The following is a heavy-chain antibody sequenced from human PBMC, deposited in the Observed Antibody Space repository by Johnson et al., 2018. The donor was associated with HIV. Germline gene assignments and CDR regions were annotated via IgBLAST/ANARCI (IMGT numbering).Heavy chain of an antibody. J-gene: IGHJ3*02. V-gene: IGHV3-20*04. CDR2: IIWNGGNT. CDR1: GFTFSSYA. CDR3: AGGQRATDI. Sequence: VQLVESGGGLVQPGGSLRLSCAASGFTFSSYAMSWVRQAPGKGLEWVSGIIWNGGNTGYVDSVKGRFTISRDNAKNSLYLQMNSLRVDDTALYYCAGGQRATDIWGQGTMVTVSS.